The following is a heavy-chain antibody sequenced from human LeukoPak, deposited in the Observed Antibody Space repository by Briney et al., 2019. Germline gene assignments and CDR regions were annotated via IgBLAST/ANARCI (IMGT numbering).Heavy chain of an antibody. Sequence: GGSLRLSCAASGFTFSSYWMSWVRQAPGKGLEWVSSITSSGASTDYADSVKGRFTISRDNSKKTLYLQMKSLKADDTAVYFCAKGGPTILSQFDFWGQGSLVAVSS. J-gene: IGHJ4*02. CDR3: AKGGPTILSQFDF. CDR2: ITSSGAST. D-gene: IGHD1-1*01. V-gene: IGHV3-23*01. CDR1: GFTFSSYW.